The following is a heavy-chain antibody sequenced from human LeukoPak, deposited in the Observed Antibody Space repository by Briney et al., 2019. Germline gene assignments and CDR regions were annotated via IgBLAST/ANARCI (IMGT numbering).Heavy chain of an antibody. CDR2: IWNDGGNK. CDR3: ARAVGPFDY. J-gene: IGHJ4*02. D-gene: IGHD3-16*01. CDR1: GFTFNVYG. Sequence: GGSLRLSCAASGFTFNVYGIHWVRQAPGKGLEWVAVIWNDGGNKYYADSVKGRFTISRDNSKDTLYLRMNSLRVEDTAVYYCARAVGPFDYWGQGTLVTVSS. V-gene: IGHV3-33*01.